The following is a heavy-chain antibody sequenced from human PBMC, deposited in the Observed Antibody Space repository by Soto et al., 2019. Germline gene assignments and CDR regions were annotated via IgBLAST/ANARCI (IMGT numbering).Heavy chain of an antibody. D-gene: IGHD6-19*01. V-gene: IGHV3-30*03. CDR3: ATSLEVAAGWFDP. Sequence: GSLRLSCAASGFTFNTYGMHWVRQAPGKGLEWVAFISYDGSNEYYADSVKGRFTISRDNSKNTVFLQMNSLRGEDTAVYYCATSLEVAAGWFDPWGQGALVTVSS. CDR2: ISYDGSNE. CDR1: GFTFNTYG. J-gene: IGHJ5*02.